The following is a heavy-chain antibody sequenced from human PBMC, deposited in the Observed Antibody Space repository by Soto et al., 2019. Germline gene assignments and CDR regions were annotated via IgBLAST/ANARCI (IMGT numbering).Heavy chain of an antibody. CDR3: AKVSPLSDCTRTSGLGDFDI. V-gene: IGHV3-23*01. Sequence: EVQLLESGGGLVQPGGSLRLSCAASGFTFSSYAMSWVRQAPGKGLEWDSAITASGDTTYYADSVKGRFTISRDNSKSTMYLQMDSPRAEDTAVYYCAKVSPLSDCTRTSGLGDFDIWGQGTMVTVSS. J-gene: IGHJ3*02. D-gene: IGHD2-8*01. CDR2: ITASGDTT. CDR1: GFTFSSYA.